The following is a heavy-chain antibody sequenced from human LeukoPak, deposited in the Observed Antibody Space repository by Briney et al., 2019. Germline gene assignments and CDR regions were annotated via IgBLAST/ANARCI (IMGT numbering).Heavy chain of an antibody. CDR1: GFTFSTYV. CDR2: ISVGAEYI. J-gene: IGHJ4*02. Sequence: GGSLRLSCAASGFTFSTYVMNWFRQAPGKGLEWVSPISVGAEYIFYADSVKGRFTISRDDSNNALYLQMHSLRAEDTALYYCASGPPFLKYFEYWGQGTLVTVSS. V-gene: IGHV3-23*01. CDR3: ASGPPFLKYFEY. D-gene: IGHD3-3*01.